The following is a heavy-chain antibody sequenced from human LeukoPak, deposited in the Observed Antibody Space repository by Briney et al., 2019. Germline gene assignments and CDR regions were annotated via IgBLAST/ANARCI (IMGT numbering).Heavy chain of an antibody. D-gene: IGHD3-9*01. V-gene: IGHV4-61*02. Sequence: SATLSLTCTVSGRSISSGSYYWSWIRQPAGKGLEWIGRIYSSGSTNYNPSLKSRVTISLDTSKNQFSLKLSSVTAADTAVYYCARQYSDILTGYHRGELYWYFDLWGRGTLVTVSS. CDR1: GRSISSGSYY. J-gene: IGHJ2*01. CDR2: IYSSGST. CDR3: ARQYSDILTGYHRGELYWYFDL.